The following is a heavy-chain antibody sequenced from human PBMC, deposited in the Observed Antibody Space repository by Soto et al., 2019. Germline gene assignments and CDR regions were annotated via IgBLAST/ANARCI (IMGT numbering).Heavy chain of an antibody. D-gene: IGHD3-10*01. CDR3: ARGGFYYGSAFDY. J-gene: IGHJ4*02. Sequence: ASVKVSCKASGYTFTGYYMHWVRQAPGQGLEWMGWINPNSGGTNYAQKFQGWVTMTRDTSISTAYMELSRLRSDDTAVYYCARGGFYYGSAFDYWGQGTLVTVSS. CDR1: GYTFTGYY. CDR2: INPNSGGT. V-gene: IGHV1-2*04.